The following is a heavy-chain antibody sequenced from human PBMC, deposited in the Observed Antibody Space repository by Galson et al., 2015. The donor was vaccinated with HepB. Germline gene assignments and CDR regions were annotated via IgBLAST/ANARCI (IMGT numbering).Heavy chain of an antibody. CDR1: GASISSYY. Sequence: ETLSLTCTVSGASISSYYWNWIRQPPGKGLEWIGYISYSGSPNYNPSLKSRVTIPINTSKNQFSLNLSSVTAADTAVYYCARVYDSSSADLDYWGQGTLVTVSS. D-gene: IGHD6-6*01. CDR3: ARVYDSSSADLDY. V-gene: IGHV4-59*01. CDR2: ISYSGSP. J-gene: IGHJ4*02.